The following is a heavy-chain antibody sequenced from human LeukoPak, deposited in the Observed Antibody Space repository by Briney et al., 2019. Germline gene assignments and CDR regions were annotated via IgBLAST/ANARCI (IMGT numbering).Heavy chain of an antibody. CDR2: INSVGSET. J-gene: IGHJ3*01. D-gene: IGHD1-26*01. V-gene: IGHV3-74*01. Sequence: GGSLRLSCVASGFTFSSNWMHWVRQGPGKGLVWVSRINSVGSETRHADSVKGRFTISRDDAKNTLYLQMNSLRAEDTAVYYCARAGEGLLAYSFDLWGQGTMVTVSS. CDR1: GFTFSSNW. CDR3: ARAGEGLLAYSFDL.